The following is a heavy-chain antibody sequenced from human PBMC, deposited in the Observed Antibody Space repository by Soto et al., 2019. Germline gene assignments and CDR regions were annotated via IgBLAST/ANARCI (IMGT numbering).Heavy chain of an antibody. D-gene: IGHD3-9*01. V-gene: IGHV4-61*01. Sequence: QVQLQESGPGLVKPSETLSLTCTVSGGSFKSGSYSWSWIRQPPGKGLEWIGYVYQTWRTSYNPSHKSRVAISMDTSQNQFSLNLDSVTAADTAVYFCARDFEYFDSWGQGTLVTVS. CDR2: VYQTWRT. CDR3: ARDFEYFDS. J-gene: IGHJ4*02. CDR1: GGSFKSGSYS.